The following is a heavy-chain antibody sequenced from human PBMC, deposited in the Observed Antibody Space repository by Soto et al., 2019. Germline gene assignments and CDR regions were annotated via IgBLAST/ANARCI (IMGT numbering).Heavy chain of an antibody. CDR1: GVSISNSH. V-gene: IGHV4-59*01. J-gene: IGHJ4*02. CDR2: IFYSGST. Sequence: SETLSLTCTVAGVSISNSHWAWIRQSPEKGLECIGYIFYSGSTKYNPSLQSRVTISLDASKNQFFLQLTSVTAADSAVYFCARVRTLSTLDYWGQGTLVTVSS. CDR3: ARVRTLSTLDY.